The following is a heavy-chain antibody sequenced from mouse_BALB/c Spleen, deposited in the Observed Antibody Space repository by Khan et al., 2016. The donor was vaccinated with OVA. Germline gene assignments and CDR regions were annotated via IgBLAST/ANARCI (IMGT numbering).Heavy chain of an antibody. D-gene: IGHD1-2*01. V-gene: IGHV1-18*01. CDR1: GFTFTEYT. CDR3: ARRDYYAYYWYFDV. J-gene: IGHJ1*01. Sequence: VQLQQSGPELVKPGASVKISCKTSGFTFTEYTIHWVKQSHGKSLEWIGRFNPNNGGAHYNQTFKGTATLTVDKSSSTAYMERRSLTSEDSAVYYCARRDYYAYYWYFDVWGAGTTVTVSS. CDR2: FNPNNGGA.